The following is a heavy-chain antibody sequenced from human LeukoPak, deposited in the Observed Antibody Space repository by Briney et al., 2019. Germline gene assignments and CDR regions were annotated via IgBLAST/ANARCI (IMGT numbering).Heavy chain of an antibody. D-gene: IGHD6-13*01. Sequence: SETLSLTCAVYGGSFSGYYWSWIRQPPGKGLEWIGEINYSGSTNYNPSLKSRVTISVDTSKNQFSLKLSSVTAADTAVYYCARGLYSSSWYLKGYYFDYWGQGTLVTVSS. CDR3: ARGLYSSSWYLKGYYFDY. CDR2: INYSGST. V-gene: IGHV4-34*01. CDR1: GGSFSGYY. J-gene: IGHJ4*02.